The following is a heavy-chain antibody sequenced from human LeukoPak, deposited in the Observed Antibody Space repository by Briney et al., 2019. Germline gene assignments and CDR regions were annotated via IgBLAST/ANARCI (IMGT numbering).Heavy chain of an antibody. CDR2: IKQDGSEI. D-gene: IGHD4-23*01. J-gene: IGHJ4*02. V-gene: IGHV3-7*01. CDR1: GFTVSSNY. Sequence: GGSLRLSCAASGFTVSSNYMSWVRQAPGKGLEWVGNIKQDGSEIYYVDSVKGRFTISRDNAKNSLYLQMNSLRAEDTAVYYCARIYGGNSYYFDCWGQGTLVTVSS. CDR3: ARIYGGNSYYFDC.